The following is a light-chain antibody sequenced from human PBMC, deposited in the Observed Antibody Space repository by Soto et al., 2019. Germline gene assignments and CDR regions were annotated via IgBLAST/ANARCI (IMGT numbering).Light chain of an antibody. CDR1: QSVLHSSNNENS. CDR3: QQYYTAIA. V-gene: IGKV4-1*01. Sequence: DVVMTQSPDSLAVSLGERATIDCKSSQSVLHSSNNENSLAWYQQKAGQRPKLLIYRASTRESGVPDRLSGSGSGTDFTLTISSLQAEDVAVYYCQQYYTAIAFGQGTRLEIK. CDR2: RAS. J-gene: IGKJ5*01.